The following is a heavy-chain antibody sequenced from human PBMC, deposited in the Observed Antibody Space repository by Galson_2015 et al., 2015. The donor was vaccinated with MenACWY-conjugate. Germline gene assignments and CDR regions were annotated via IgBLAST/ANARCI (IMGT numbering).Heavy chain of an antibody. J-gene: IGHJ4*02. CDR1: GYTFTSYG. CDR3: ARDIAAATYFDY. CDR2: ISAYNGNT. Sequence: SVKVSCKASGYTFTSYGISWARQAPGQGLEWMGWISAYNGNTNYAQKLQGRVTITADESTSTAYMELSSLRSEDTAVYYCARDIAAATYFDYWGQGTLVTVSS. V-gene: IGHV1-18*01. D-gene: IGHD6-13*01.